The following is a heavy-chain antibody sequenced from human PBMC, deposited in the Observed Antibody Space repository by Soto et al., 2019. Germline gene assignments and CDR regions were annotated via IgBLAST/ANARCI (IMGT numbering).Heavy chain of an antibody. J-gene: IGHJ5*02. CDR2: IYSSGGT. D-gene: IGHD3-3*01. CDR3: ARGQRFSDSFDP. Sequence: PSETLSLTCTVSGGAISGYYWTWIRQSAGKGLEWIGRIYSSGGTKYNPSLKSRVTMSLDTSKNQFSLRLSPVTAADTAVYYCARGQRFSDSFDPWGQGTLVTVSS. V-gene: IGHV4-4*07. CDR1: GGAISGYY.